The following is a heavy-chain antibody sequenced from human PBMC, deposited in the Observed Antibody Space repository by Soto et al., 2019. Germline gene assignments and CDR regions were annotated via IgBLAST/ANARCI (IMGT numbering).Heavy chain of an antibody. CDR2: IKSNSDGGTT. V-gene: IGHV3-15*07. CDR3: TIGLVGSTTNF. J-gene: IGHJ4*02. D-gene: IGHD1-26*01. CDR1: GFSFTNAW. Sequence: EVQLVESGGGLVKPGGSLRLSCAASGFSFTNAWMNWVRQSPGKGLEWVGRIKSNSDGGTTEYGAPVKDRFTISRDDSNTTLYLHMSDLKSEDTAVYYCTIGLVGSTTNFWGQGTLVTVAS.